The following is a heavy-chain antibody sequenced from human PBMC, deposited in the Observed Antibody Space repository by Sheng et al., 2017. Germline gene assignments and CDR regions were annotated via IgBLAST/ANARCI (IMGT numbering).Heavy chain of an antibody. CDR1: GFTFDDYA. CDR3: SRRVYGYGTYPLDF. D-gene: IGHD5-18*01. Sequence: EVQLVESGGGLVQPGRSLRLSCVASGFTFDDYAMHWVRQAPGKGLEWVSGITWNSASIEYADSVKGRLTISRDNAKNSLYLQMNSLRTEDTAVYFCSRRVYGYGTYPLDFWGQGTLVTVSS. J-gene: IGHJ4*02. CDR2: ITWNSASI. V-gene: IGHV3-9*01.